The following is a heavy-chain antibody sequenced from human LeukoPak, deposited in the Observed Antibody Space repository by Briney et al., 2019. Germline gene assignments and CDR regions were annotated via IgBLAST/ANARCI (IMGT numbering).Heavy chain of an antibody. V-gene: IGHV1-2*02. D-gene: IGHD3-16*01. CDR1: GYTFTGYY. Sequence: ASVKVSCKASGYTFTGYYMHWVRQAPGQGLEWMGWINPNSGGTNYAQKFQGRVTMTRDTSISTAYMELSRLRSDDTAVYYCARGACRGGYYFDYWGQGTLVTVSS. J-gene: IGHJ4*02. CDR2: INPNSGGT. CDR3: ARGACRGGYYFDY.